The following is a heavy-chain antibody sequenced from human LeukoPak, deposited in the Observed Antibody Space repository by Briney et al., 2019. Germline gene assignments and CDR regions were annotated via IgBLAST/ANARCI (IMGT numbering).Heavy chain of an antibody. CDR1: GFTFGDYA. Sequence: GGSLRLSCTASGFTFGDYAMSWVRQAPGKGLEWVSAISGSGGSTYYADSVKGRFTISRDNSKNTLYLQMGSLRAEDMAVYYCARDSSSIAAAGIGYWGQGTLVTVSS. CDR3: ARDSSSIAAAGIGY. J-gene: IGHJ4*02. D-gene: IGHD6-13*01. V-gene: IGHV3-23*01. CDR2: ISGSGGST.